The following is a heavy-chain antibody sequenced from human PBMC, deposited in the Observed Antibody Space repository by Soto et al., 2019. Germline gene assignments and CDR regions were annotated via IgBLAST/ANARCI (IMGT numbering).Heavy chain of an antibody. Sequence: GGSLRLSCAASGFTFSSYAMSWVRQAPGKGLEWVSAISGSGGSTYYADSVKGRFTISRDNSKNTLYLQMNSLRAEDTAVYYCAKDDYDFWSGYYKGYYYYLAVWGKGTTVTVAS. CDR2: ISGSGGST. J-gene: IGHJ6*03. CDR3: AKDDYDFWSGYYKGYYYYLAV. D-gene: IGHD3-3*01. CDR1: GFTFSSYA. V-gene: IGHV3-23*01.